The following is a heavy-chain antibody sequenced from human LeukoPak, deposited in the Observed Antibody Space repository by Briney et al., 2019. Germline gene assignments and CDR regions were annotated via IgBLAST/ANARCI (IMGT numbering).Heavy chain of an antibody. D-gene: IGHD6-6*01. J-gene: IGHJ3*02. CDR1: GFTFSNYA. CDR3: AREEQLVPGAFDI. V-gene: IGHV3-23*01. CDR2: ISDSGVTA. Sequence: GGSLRLSCAASGFTFSNYAMSWVRQAPGQGLDWVSAISDSGVTAYYADSVKGRFTISRDNSKSTLYLQMNSLRAEDTAVYYCAREEQLVPGAFDIWGQGTMVTVSP.